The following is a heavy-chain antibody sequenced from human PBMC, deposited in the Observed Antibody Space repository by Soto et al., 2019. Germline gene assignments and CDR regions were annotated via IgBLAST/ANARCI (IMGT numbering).Heavy chain of an antibody. CDR2: IYYSGST. D-gene: IGHD3-9*01. Sequence: QVQLQESGPGLVKPSETLSLTCTVSGGSISSYYWSWIRQPPGKGLEWIGYIYYSGSTNYNPSLKSRVTISVDTSKNQFSLRLSSVTAADTAVYYCARERGTYYDILTGYPTLYYGMDVWGQGITVTVSS. CDR1: GGSISSYY. J-gene: IGHJ6*02. CDR3: ARERGTYYDILTGYPTLYYGMDV. V-gene: IGHV4-59*01.